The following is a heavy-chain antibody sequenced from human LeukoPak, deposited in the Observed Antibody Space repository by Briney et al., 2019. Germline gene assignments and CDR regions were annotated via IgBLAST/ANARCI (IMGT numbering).Heavy chain of an antibody. CDR2: IHCGGGNA. Sequence: ASVKVSCKASGSTFTGYYMHWVRQAPGQGLEWMGIIHCGGGNATSSQKFQGRVTMTTDTSTSTVYMELSSLRSEDTALYYCARDSRYYYGSGSYSGPYYYGLDVWGQGTTVTVSS. CDR1: GSTFTGYY. D-gene: IGHD3-10*01. V-gene: IGHV1-46*01. CDR3: ARDSRYYYGSGSYSGPYYYGLDV. J-gene: IGHJ6*02.